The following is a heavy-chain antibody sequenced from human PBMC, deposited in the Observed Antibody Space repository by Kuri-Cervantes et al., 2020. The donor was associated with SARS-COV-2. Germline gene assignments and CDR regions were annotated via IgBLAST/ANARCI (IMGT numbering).Heavy chain of an antibody. CDR2: MNPNSGNT. CDR3: ALYGDYDPAFDI. CDR1: GYTFTSYG. V-gene: IGHV1-8*02. D-gene: IGHD4-17*01. J-gene: IGHJ3*02. Sequence: ASVKVSCKASGYTFTSYGISWVRQAPGQGLEWMGWMNPNSGNTGYAQKFQGRVTMTRNTSISTAYMELSSLRSEDTAVYYCALYGDYDPAFDIWGQGTMVTVSS.